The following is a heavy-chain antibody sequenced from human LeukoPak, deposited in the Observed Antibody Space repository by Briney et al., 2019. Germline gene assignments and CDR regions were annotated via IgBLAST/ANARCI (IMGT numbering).Heavy chain of an antibody. CDR1: GGSISSGGYY. CDR2: IYYSGST. D-gene: IGHD3-22*01. V-gene: IGHV4-31*03. CDR3: ARAPPTYYYDSSGYSPFDY. J-gene: IGHJ4*02. Sequence: SRTLSLTCTVSGGSISSGGYYWSWIRPHPGKGLEWIGYIYYSGSTYYNPSLKSRVTIPVDTSKNQFSLKLSSVTAADTAVYYCARAPPTYYYDSSGYSPFDYWGQGTLVTVSS.